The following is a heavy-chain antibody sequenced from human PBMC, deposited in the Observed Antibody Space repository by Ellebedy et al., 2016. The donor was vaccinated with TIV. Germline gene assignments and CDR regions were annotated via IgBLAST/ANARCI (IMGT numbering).Heavy chain of an antibody. CDR2: KNQDGTEK. D-gene: IGHD2-2*02. Sequence: GESMKISCVASDSTFSSYRMSWVRQVPGKGLECVANKNQDGTEKYYVDCLKGRFTISRVHAKKSLYLQMNSLIAEATAVYYCAIYLGDYWGQGMLVTVSS. CDR1: DSTFSSYR. V-gene: IGHV3-7*01. CDR3: AIYLGDY. J-gene: IGHJ4*02.